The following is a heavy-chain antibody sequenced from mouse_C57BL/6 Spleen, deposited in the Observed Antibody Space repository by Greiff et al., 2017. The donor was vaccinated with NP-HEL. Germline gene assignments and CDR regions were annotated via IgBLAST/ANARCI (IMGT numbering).Heavy chain of an antibody. CDR3: ARSDDYLDY. D-gene: IGHD2-3*01. J-gene: IGHJ2*01. CDR1: GYTFTSYW. CDR2: IYPGSGST. V-gene: IGHV1-55*01. Sequence: VQLQQPGAELVKPGASVKMSCKASGYTFTSYWITWVKQRPGQGLEWIGDIYPGSGSTNYNEKLQSKATLTVDTSSSTAYMQLSSLTSEDSAVYYCARSDDYLDYWGQGTTLTVSS.